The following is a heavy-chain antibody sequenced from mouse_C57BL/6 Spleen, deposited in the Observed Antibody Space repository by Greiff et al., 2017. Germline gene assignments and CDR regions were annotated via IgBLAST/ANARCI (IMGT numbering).Heavy chain of an antibody. CDR1: GYTFPSYW. CDR2: INPSNGGT. J-gene: IGHJ2*01. D-gene: IGHD4-1*01. Sequence: QVQLQQPGTELVKPGASVKLSCKASGYTFPSYWMHWVKQRPGQGLEWIGNINPSNGGTNYNEKFKSKATLTVDKSSSTADMQLSSLTSEASAVYYCAREDYPNWFDYWGQGTTLTVSS. CDR3: AREDYPNWFDY. V-gene: IGHV1-53*01.